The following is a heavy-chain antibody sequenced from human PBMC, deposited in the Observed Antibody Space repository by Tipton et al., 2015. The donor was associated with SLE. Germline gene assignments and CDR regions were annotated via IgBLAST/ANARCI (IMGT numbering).Heavy chain of an antibody. D-gene: IGHD3-3*01. V-gene: IGHV4-39*07. Sequence: TLSLTCTVSGGSIRGSSYYWGWIRQPPGKGLEWIGSIYYSGSKCYNPSLKTRVTISVDTSMNQFSLKLSSVTAADTAVYYCARGGRFLEWLTYWGQGTLVTVSS. CDR3: ARGGRFLEWLTY. J-gene: IGHJ4*02. CDR1: GGSIRGSSYY. CDR2: IYYSGSK.